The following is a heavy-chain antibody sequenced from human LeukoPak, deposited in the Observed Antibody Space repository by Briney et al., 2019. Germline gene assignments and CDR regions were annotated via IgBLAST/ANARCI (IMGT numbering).Heavy chain of an antibody. Sequence: PGGSLRLSCAASGFTFDDYAMHWVRQAPGKGLEWVSPISGHGGNTYYADSVKGRFTISRDNSRNSLYLQMNSLRTEDTALYYCAKDHRLIVVAYAFDIWGQGTMVTVSS. V-gene: IGHV3-43*02. CDR2: ISGHGGNT. J-gene: IGHJ3*02. CDR3: AKDHRLIVVAYAFDI. CDR1: GFTFDDYA. D-gene: IGHD3-22*01.